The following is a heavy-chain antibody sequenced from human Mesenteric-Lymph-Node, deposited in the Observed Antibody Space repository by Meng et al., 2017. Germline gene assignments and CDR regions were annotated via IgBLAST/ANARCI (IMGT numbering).Heavy chain of an antibody. CDR1: GFPLSTSGMC. Sequence: SGPTLVKPTQTLTLTCTFSGFPLSTSGMCVSWIRQPPGKALEWLALIDWDDDKYYSTSLKTRLTISKDTSKNQVVLTMTNMDPVDTATYYCARISMDYYYYGMDVWGQGTTVTVSS. CDR2: IDWDDDK. J-gene: IGHJ6*02. CDR3: ARISMDYYYYGMDV. V-gene: IGHV2-70*01.